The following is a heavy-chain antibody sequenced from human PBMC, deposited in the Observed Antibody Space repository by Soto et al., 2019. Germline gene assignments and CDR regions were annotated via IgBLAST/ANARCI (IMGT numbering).Heavy chain of an antibody. CDR2: ISSSSSTI. CDR1: GFTFSSYS. D-gene: IGHD1-1*01. Sequence: GGSLRLSCAASGFTFSSYSMNWVRQAPGKGLEWVSYISSSSSTIYYADSVKGRFTISRDNAKNSLYLQMNSLRAEDTAVYYCARDREADNWNDVGNYYYYYMDVWGKGTTVTVSS. J-gene: IGHJ6*03. V-gene: IGHV3-48*01. CDR3: ARDREADNWNDVGNYYYYYMDV.